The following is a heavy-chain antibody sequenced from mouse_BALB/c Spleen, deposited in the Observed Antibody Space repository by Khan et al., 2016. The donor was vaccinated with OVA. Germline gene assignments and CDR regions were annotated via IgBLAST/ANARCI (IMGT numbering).Heavy chain of an antibody. CDR2: IWAGGRT. J-gene: IGHJ2*01. Sequence: QVQLKESGPGLVAPSQSLSITCTVSGFSLTSYGVHWVRQPPGKGLEWLGVIWAGGRTNYTSDPLSRLSISKDNSKSQVFLKMNSRQTDDTAMYYCARLEDIWGQGTTLTVSS. V-gene: IGHV2-9*02. CDR3: ARLEDI. CDR1: GFSLTSYG. D-gene: IGHD1-3*01.